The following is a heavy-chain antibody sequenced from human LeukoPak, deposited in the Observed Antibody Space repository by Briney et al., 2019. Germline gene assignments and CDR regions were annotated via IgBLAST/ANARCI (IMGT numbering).Heavy chain of an antibody. J-gene: IGHJ5*02. D-gene: IGHD3-10*01. V-gene: IGHV4-4*07. CDR2: IYTSGST. CDR1: GGSISSYY. Sequence: SSETLSLTCTVSGGSISSYYWSWIRQPAGKGLEWIGRIYTSGSTNYNPSLKSRVTMSVDTSKNQFSLKLSSVTAADTAVYYCARAGGAITMVRGVTRFDPWGQGTLVTVSS. CDR3: ARAGGAITMVRGVTRFDP.